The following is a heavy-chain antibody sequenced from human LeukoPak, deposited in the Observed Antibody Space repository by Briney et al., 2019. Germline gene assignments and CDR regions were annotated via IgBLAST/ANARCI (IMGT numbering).Heavy chain of an antibody. D-gene: IGHD5-18*01. CDR2: ISYDGSNK. CDR1: GFTFSSSG. V-gene: IGHV3-30*18. Sequence: GGSLRLSCASSGFTFSSSGMHWVRQAPGKGLEWVAVISYDGSNKSYADSVKGRFTISRDNSKNTLYLQMNSLRAEDTAVYYCAKGGVGYSYDNFDYWGQGTLVTVSS. CDR3: AKGGVGYSYDNFDY. J-gene: IGHJ4*02.